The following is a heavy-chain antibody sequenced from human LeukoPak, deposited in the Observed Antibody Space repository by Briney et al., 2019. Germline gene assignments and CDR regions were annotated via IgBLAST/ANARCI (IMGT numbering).Heavy chain of an antibody. V-gene: IGHV4-4*07. CDR1: GGSISSYY. CDR3: ARESRRSYCNEY. J-gene: IGHJ4*02. CDR2: IYTSGST. D-gene: IGHD3-10*01. Sequence: SETLSLTCNVSGGSISSYYWSWIRQPAGKGLEWIGRIYTSGSTNFNPSLKSRVTMSVDTSKNQSSLKLSSVTAADTAVYYCARESRRSYCNEYWGQGTLVTVSS.